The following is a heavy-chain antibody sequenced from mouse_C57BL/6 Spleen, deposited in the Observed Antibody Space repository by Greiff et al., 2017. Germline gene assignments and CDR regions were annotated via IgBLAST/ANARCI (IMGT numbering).Heavy chain of an antibody. Sequence: VQLQQSGAELVRPGASVKLSCTASGFNIKDDYMHWVKQRPEQGLEWIGWIDPENGDTEYASKFQGKATITADTSSNTDDLQLSSLTSEDTAVYYCTTGPYGNSYAMDYWGQGTSVTVSS. CDR1: GFNIKDDY. J-gene: IGHJ4*01. D-gene: IGHD2-10*02. V-gene: IGHV14-4*01. CDR3: TTGPYGNSYAMDY. CDR2: IDPENGDT.